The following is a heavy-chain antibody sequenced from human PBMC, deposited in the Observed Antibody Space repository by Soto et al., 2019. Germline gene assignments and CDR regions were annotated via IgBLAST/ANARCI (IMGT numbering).Heavy chain of an antibody. CDR2: IVPILGVA. CDR1: GDTFITSA. V-gene: IGHV1-69*04. CDR3: ARAQTADDTFDI. Sequence: QVHLVQSGAEVKKPGSSVRVSCKASGDTFITSAITWVRQAPGQGLEWVGRIVPILGVANYAQKFQGRVTISADKSTTTAYIEVTSLTYDETAVYYCARAQTADDTFDIWGQGTVVTVSS. J-gene: IGHJ3*02. D-gene: IGHD7-27*01.